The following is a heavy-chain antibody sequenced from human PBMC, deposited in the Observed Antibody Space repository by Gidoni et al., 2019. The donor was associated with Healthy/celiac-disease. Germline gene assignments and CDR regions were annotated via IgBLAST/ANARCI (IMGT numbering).Heavy chain of an antibody. CDR1: GFSFTSYW. J-gene: IGHJ3*02. CDR3: ARQEYTGYGAFDI. CDR2: IYPGDSDT. D-gene: IGHD1-26*01. Sequence: DVQLVQSGAEVKKPGASLTSSCRGSGFSFTSYWIGWVRQMPGKGREWMGIIYPGDSDTRYSPSVQGHVTISADKSISTAYLQWSSLKASDTAMYYCARQEYTGYGAFDIWGQGTMVTVSS. V-gene: IGHV5-51*01.